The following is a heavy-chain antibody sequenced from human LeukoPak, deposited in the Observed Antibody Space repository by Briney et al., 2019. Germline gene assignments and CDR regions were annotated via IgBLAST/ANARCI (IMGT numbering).Heavy chain of an antibody. CDR3: AKDAFRGYSYGYRVSMVWFDQ. Sequence: PGGSLRLSCAASGFTFSSYGMHWVRQAPGKGLEWVALIRYDGSNKYYVDSVKGRFTISRDNSKNTLSLQMSSLRAEDTAVYFCAKDAFRGYSYGYRVSMVWFDQWGQGILVTVSS. CDR2: IRYDGSNK. CDR1: GFTFSSYG. D-gene: IGHD5-18*01. J-gene: IGHJ5*02. V-gene: IGHV3-30*02.